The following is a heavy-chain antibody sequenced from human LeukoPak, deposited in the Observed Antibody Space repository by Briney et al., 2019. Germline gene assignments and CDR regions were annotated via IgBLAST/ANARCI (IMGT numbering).Heavy chain of an antibody. Sequence: ASVTVSCTASGYTFTSYYMHWVRQAPGQGLEWMGIINPSGGSTSYAQKFQGRVTMTRDTSTSTVYMELSSLRSEDTAVYYCARGDITMVRAYFYGMDVWGQGTTVTVSS. CDR1: GYTFTSYY. CDR3: ARGDITMVRAYFYGMDV. CDR2: INPSGGST. V-gene: IGHV1-46*01. D-gene: IGHD3-10*01. J-gene: IGHJ6*02.